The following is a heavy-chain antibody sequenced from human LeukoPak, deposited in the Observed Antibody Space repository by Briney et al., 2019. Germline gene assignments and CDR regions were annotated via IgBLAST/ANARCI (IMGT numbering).Heavy chain of an antibody. Sequence: SETLSLTCTVSGGSISSSSYYWGWIRQPPGKGLEWIGYIYYSGSTNCNPSLKSRVTISVDTSKNQFSLKLSSVTAADTAVYYCARDNGSGSYRMFDYWGQGTLVTVSS. V-gene: IGHV4-61*05. CDR3: ARDNGSGSYRMFDY. J-gene: IGHJ4*02. CDR2: IYYSGST. D-gene: IGHD3-10*01. CDR1: GGSISSSSYY.